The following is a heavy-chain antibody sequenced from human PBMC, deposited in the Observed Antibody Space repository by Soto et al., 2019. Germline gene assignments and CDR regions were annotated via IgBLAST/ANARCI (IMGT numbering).Heavy chain of an antibody. J-gene: IGHJ6*01. D-gene: IGHD3-9*01. V-gene: IGHV4-59*01. CDR2: ISSSGST. CDR3: EREAAVRYFDATIGDGMDV. Sequence: QVQLQESGPGPVKPSETLSLTCTVSGGSLSSYFWSWMRQPPGNGLEWIGHISSSGSTNYNSSLTMRVALSVDTSKNQVSLKLSSVTDADTAMYYCEREAAVRYFDATIGDGMDVWGQGTTVTVSS. CDR1: GGSLSSYF.